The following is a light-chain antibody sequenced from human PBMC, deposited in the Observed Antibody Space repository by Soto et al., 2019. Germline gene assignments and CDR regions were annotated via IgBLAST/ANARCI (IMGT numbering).Light chain of an antibody. Sequence: QSALTQPRSVSGSPGQSVTISCTGTSSDVGGYNYVSWYQQHPGKAPKLMIYDVSKRPSVVPDRFSGFKSGNTASLPISGLQAEDEADYYCCSYAGSYYVFGTGTKVTVL. V-gene: IGLV2-11*01. CDR3: CSYAGSYYV. J-gene: IGLJ1*01. CDR1: SSDVGGYNY. CDR2: DVS.